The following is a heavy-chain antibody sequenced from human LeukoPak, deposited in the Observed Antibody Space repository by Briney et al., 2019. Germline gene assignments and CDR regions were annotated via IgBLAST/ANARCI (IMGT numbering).Heavy chain of an antibody. D-gene: IGHD7-27*01. J-gene: IGHJ4*02. CDR2: INTKSKTI. V-gene: IGHV3-48*01. CDR1: GFTFNTYT. Sequence: GGSLRLSCAASGFTFNTYTMNWIRQAPGKGLEWVSFINTKSKTIYYADSVKGRFTISRDNAKNSLYLQMNSLRAEDTALYYCVRDRNWASDYWGQGTLVTVSS. CDR3: VRDRNWASDY.